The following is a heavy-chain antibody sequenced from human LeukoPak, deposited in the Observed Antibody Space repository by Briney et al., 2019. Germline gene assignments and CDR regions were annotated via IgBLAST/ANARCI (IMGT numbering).Heavy chain of an antibody. CDR1: GGSISSYY. J-gene: IGHJ6*02. Sequence: SEALSLTCTVSGGSISSYYWSWLRQPLGKGLEWIGEINHSGSTNYNPSLKSRVTISVDTSKNQFSLKLSSVTAADTAVYYCARGLGYCSSTSCYSYYYYGMDVWGQGTTVTVSS. V-gene: IGHV4-34*01. D-gene: IGHD2-2*01. CDR3: ARGLGYCSSTSCYSYYYYGMDV. CDR2: INHSGST.